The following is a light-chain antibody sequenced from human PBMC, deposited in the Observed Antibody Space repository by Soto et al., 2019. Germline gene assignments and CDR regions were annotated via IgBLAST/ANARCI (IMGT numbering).Light chain of an antibody. CDR1: SSDVGGYNS. J-gene: IGLJ3*02. CDR3: SSSAGSNNVL. CDR2: EVN. V-gene: IGLV2-8*01. Sequence: QSALTQPPSASGSPGQSVTISCTGTSSDVGGYNSVSWYQQHPGKAPNVMIFEVNQRPSGVPDRFSGSKSGNTASLTVSGLQAEDEADYYCSSSAGSNNVLFGGGTKLTVL.